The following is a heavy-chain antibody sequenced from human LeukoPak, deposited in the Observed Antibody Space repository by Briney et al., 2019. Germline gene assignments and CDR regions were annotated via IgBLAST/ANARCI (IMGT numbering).Heavy chain of an antibody. V-gene: IGHV3-30*02. D-gene: IGHD3-22*01. Sequence: PGGSLRLSCAPSGFTFSSYGMHWVRQAPGKGLEWLAFIRYDGSNKYYADSVKGRFTISRDNSQNTLYLQMNSLRAEDTAVYYCAKDRGYDSSVDYWGQGTLVTVSS. CDR3: AKDRGYDSSVDY. CDR1: GFTFSSYG. J-gene: IGHJ4*02. CDR2: IRYDGSNK.